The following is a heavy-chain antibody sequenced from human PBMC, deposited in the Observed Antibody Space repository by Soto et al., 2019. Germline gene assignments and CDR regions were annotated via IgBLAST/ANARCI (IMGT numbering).Heavy chain of an antibody. D-gene: IGHD3-16*01. V-gene: IGHV5-51*03. CDR1: GYCFTSYW. J-gene: IGHJ6*02. CDR3: ARRGRGIGGYYYGMDV. Sequence: EVQLVQSGAEVKKPGEALKISCKCSGYCFTSYWIGWVRQMPGKGREGMGIMYPGVANTSYSPCFQGQVTISADKTISTAYLQWSSLKASDTAMYYCARRGRGIGGYYYGMDVWGQGTTVTVSS. CDR2: MYPGVANT.